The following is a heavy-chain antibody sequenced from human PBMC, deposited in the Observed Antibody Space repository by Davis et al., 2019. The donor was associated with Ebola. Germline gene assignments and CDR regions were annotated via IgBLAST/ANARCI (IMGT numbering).Heavy chain of an antibody. V-gene: IGHV5-51*01. J-gene: IGHJ4*02. Sequence: GGSLRLSCKGSEYTFSAYWIAWVRQMPGKGLEWMGIIYPGDSDTRYSPSFQGQVTISADKSTSTAYLQWSSLRASDTALYYCARQGTWAFDYWGQGTLVTVSS. D-gene: IGHD1-1*01. CDR1: EYTFSAYW. CDR2: IYPGDSDT. CDR3: ARQGTWAFDY.